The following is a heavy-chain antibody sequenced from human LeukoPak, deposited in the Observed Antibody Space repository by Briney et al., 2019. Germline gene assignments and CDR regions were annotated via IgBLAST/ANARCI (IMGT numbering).Heavy chain of an antibody. V-gene: IGHV3-33*08. D-gene: IGHD3-22*01. J-gene: IGHJ2*01. CDR2: IWYDGSNK. Sequence: GGSLRLSCAASGFTFSNAWMSWVRQAPGKGLEWVAVIWYDGSNKYYADSVKGRFTISRDNSKNTLYLQMNSLRAEDTAVYYCARGLYYYDSSGYSYFDLWGRGTLVTVSS. CDR3: ARGLYYYDSSGYSYFDL. CDR1: GFTFSNAW.